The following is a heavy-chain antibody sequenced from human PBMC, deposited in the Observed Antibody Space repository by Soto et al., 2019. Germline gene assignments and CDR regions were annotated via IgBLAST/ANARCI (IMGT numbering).Heavy chain of an antibody. J-gene: IGHJ5*02. CDR2: MNPNSGNT. D-gene: IGHD3-3*01. V-gene: IGHV1-8*01. CDR1: GYTFTSYD. CDR3: ARGRYDFWSGYSTEGSWFDP. Sequence: VQLVQSGAEVKKPGASVKVSCKASGYTFTSYDINWVRQATGQGLEWMGWMNPNSGNTGYAQKFQGRVTMTRNTSISTAYMELSSLRSEDTAVYYCARGRYDFWSGYSTEGSWFDPWGQGTLVTVSS.